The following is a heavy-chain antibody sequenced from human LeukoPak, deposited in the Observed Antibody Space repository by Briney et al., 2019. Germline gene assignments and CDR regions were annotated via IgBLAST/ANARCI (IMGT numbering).Heavy chain of an antibody. CDR2: IIPIFGTA. CDR3: ARERNSGAAGTNWFDP. D-gene: IGHD6-13*01. V-gene: IGHV1-2*02. J-gene: IGHJ5*02. Sequence: ASVKVSCKASGYTFTSYYMHWVRQAPGQGLEWMGGIIPIFGTANYAQKFQGRVTMTRDTSISTAYMELSRLRSDDTAVYYCARERNSGAAGTNWFDPWGQGALVTVSS. CDR1: GYTFTSYY.